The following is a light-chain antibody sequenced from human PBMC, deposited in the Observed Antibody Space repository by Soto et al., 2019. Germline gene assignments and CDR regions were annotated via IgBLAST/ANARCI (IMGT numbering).Light chain of an antibody. CDR3: QQSYSTLYT. J-gene: IGKJ2*01. CDR1: QNIATY. V-gene: IGKV1-39*01. Sequence: DIQMTQSPSSLSASVGDRVTITCRASQNIATYLNWYQQKPQRAPKLLIYGASRLQSGVPSRFSGSGSGTDFTLTIRSLQPEDFATYYCQQSYSTLYTFGQGTKLEIK. CDR2: GAS.